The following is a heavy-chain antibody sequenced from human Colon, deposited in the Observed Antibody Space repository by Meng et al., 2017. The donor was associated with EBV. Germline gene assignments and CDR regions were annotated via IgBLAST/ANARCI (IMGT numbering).Heavy chain of an antibody. D-gene: IGHD2-8*02. Sequence: VQQQGPGVGLAKPSGTLSLACAVSGTSISTSNWWSWIRQSPGEGLEWIGAIYHNGQTNYNPSLKSRVSMSVDESKNEFSLNLKSVTAADTAVYYCARDGGVTHIPWGQGVLVTVSS. CDR2: IYHNGQT. CDR3: ARDGGVTHIP. V-gene: IGHV4-4*02. J-gene: IGHJ5*02. CDR1: GTSISTSNW.